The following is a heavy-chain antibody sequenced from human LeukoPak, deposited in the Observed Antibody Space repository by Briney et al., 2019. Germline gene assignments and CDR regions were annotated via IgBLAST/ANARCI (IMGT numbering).Heavy chain of an antibody. CDR1: GFTFSSYS. J-gene: IGHJ5*02. D-gene: IGHD4-17*01. CDR2: ISSSSSYI. V-gene: IGHV3-21*04. Sequence: PGGSLRLSCAASGFTFSSYSMNWVRQAPGKGLEWVSSISSSSSYIYYADSVKGRFTISRDNAKNSLYLQMNSLRAEDTAVYYCARGGDYGEETNWFDPWGQGTLVTVSS. CDR3: ARGGDYGEETNWFDP.